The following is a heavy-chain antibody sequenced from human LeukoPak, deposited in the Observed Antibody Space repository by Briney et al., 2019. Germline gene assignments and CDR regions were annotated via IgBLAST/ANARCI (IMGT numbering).Heavy chain of an antibody. CDR3: AREYPRAFDI. D-gene: IGHD2-2*02. CDR1: GGTFSTYT. V-gene: IGHV1-69*04. Sequence: SVKVSCKASGGTFSTYTMIWVRQAPGQGLEWMGRIITTLGIANYAQKFQGRVTITADKSTSTAYMELSSLRSEDTAMYFCAREYPRAFDIWGQGTMVTVSS. J-gene: IGHJ3*02. CDR2: IITTLGIA.